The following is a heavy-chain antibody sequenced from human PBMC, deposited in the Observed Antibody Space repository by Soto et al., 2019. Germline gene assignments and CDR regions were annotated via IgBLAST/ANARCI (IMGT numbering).Heavy chain of an antibody. CDR3: AKVSRKGSAIDFDY. Sequence: QVQLVQSGAELKKPGASVKVSCKDSGYTFSHYDMNWVRQATGQGPEWIGWVNPNNGDTGYAQKFQGRVTRTTDISTTTAYRELTSLRSEDTAIYYCAKVSRKGSAIDFDYWGQGTLITVSS. CDR2: VNPNNGDT. D-gene: IGHD3-10*01. V-gene: IGHV1-8*01. J-gene: IGHJ4*02. CDR1: GYTFSHYD.